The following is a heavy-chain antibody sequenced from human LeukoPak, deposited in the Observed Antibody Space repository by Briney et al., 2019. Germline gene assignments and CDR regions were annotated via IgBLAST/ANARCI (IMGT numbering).Heavy chain of an antibody. CDR2: MNPNSGNT. V-gene: IGHV1-8*01. Sequence: ASVKVSCKASGYTFTSYDINWVRQATGQGLEWMGWMNPNSGNTGYAQKFQGRVTMTRNTSISTAYMELSSLRSEDTAVYYCARGKGKWRNRHCGGDCYADYWGQGTLVTVSS. CDR3: ARGKGKWRNRHCGGDCYADY. CDR1: GYTFTSYD. J-gene: IGHJ4*02. D-gene: IGHD2-21*02.